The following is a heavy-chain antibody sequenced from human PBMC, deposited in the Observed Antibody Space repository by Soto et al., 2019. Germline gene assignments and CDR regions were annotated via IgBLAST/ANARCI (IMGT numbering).Heavy chain of an antibody. CDR1: GFTFPDYW. V-gene: IGHV3-7*03. CDR3: ARVGITVSSDYYYAMDV. CDR2: IKQDEGEK. D-gene: IGHD3-10*01. Sequence: EVQLVESGGGVVQPGGSLRLSCAASGFTFPDYWMSWVRQAPGKGLEWVANIKQDEGEKFYVDLVKGRFIISRDNARNLLYLQMNSLRLEDTALYYCARVGITVSSDYYYAMDVWGQGTKVTVSS. J-gene: IGHJ6*02.